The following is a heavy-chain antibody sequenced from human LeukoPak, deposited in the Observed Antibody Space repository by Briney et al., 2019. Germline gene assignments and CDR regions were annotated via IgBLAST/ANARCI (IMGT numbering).Heavy chain of an antibody. D-gene: IGHD1-26*01. CDR1: GFTFSSYA. CDR3: ARDPRGSYLHFDY. Sequence: GGSLRPSCAASGFTFSSYAMHWVRQAPGKGLEWVAVISYDGSNKYYADSVKGRFTISRDNSKNTLYLQMNSLRAEDTAVYYCARDPRGSYLHFDYWGQGTLVTVSS. J-gene: IGHJ4*02. CDR2: ISYDGSNK. V-gene: IGHV3-30-3*01.